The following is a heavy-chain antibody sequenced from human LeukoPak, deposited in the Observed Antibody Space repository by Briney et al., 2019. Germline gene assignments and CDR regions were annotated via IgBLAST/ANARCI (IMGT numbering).Heavy chain of an antibody. J-gene: IGHJ4*02. Sequence: SETLSLTCTVSGGSISSSSYYWGWIRQPPGKGLEWIGSIYYSGSTYYNPSLKSRVTISVDTSKNQFSLKLTSVTAADTAVYYCARSMYFYDSSGYYSFDYWCQGILVTVSS. V-gene: IGHV4-39*07. CDR3: ARSMYFYDSSGYYSFDY. D-gene: IGHD3-22*01. CDR2: IYYSGST. CDR1: GGSISSSSYY.